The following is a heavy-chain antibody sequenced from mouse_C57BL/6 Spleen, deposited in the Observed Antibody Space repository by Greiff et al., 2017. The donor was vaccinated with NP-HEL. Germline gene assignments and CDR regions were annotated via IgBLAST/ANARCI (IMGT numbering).Heavy chain of an antibody. D-gene: IGHD1-1*01. Sequence: EVMLVESGEGLVKPGGSLKLSCAASGFTFSSYAMSWVRQTPEKRLEWVAYISSGGDYIYYADTVKGRFTISRDNARNTLYLQMSSLKSEDTAMYYCTRDHLFYYGSSYTWFAYWGQGTLVTVSA. CDR1: GFTFSSYA. CDR3: TRDHLFYYGSSYTWFAY. J-gene: IGHJ3*01. CDR2: ISSGGDYI. V-gene: IGHV5-9-1*02.